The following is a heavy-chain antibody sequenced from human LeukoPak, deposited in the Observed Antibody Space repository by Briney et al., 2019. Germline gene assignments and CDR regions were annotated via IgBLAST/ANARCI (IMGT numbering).Heavy chain of an antibody. D-gene: IGHD3-22*01. Sequence: GGSLRLSCAASGFTFSSYSMNWVRQAPGKGLEWVSSISSSSSYIYYADSVKGRFTISRDNAKNSLYLQMNSLRAEDTAVYYCARHIGPYYYDSSGYQYYFDYWGQGTLVTVSS. CDR2: ISSSSSYI. V-gene: IGHV3-21*01. CDR3: ARHIGPYYYDSSGYQYYFDY. J-gene: IGHJ4*02. CDR1: GFTFSSYS.